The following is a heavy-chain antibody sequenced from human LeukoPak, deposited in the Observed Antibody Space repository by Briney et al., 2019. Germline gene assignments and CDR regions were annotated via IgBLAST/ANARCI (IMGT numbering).Heavy chain of an antibody. D-gene: IGHD4/OR15-4a*01. Sequence: GGSLRLSCAASGFTFSSYGMHWVRQAPGKGLEWVAFIRYDGSNKYYADSVKGRFTISRDNSKNTLYLQMNSLRAEDTAVYYCAKAMALAHAFDIWGQGTMVTVPS. J-gene: IGHJ3*02. V-gene: IGHV3-30*02. CDR3: AKAMALAHAFDI. CDR2: IRYDGSNK. CDR1: GFTFSSYG.